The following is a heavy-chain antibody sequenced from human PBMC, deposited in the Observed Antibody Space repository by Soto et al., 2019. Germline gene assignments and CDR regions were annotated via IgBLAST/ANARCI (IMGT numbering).Heavy chain of an antibody. CDR3: ATTGRADYGDYSFDY. CDR1: GYTFTGYY. D-gene: IGHD4-17*01. J-gene: IGHJ4*02. V-gene: IGHV1-2*02. Sequence: ASVKVSCKASGYTFTGYYMHWVRQAPGQGLEWMGWINPNSGGTNYAQKFQGRVTMTRDTSISTAYMELSRLRSDDTAVYYCATTGRADYGDYSFDYWGQGTLVTVSS. CDR2: INPNSGGT.